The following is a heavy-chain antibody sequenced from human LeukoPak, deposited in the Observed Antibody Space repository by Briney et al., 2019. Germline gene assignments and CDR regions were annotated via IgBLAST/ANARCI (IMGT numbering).Heavy chain of an antibody. J-gene: IGHJ4*02. CDR3: AGDRVLAAELDN. D-gene: IGHD6-25*01. CDR1: GFTFSRFA. V-gene: IGHV3-30*04. Sequence: GGSLRLSCAASGFTFSRFAMHWLRQAPVKGLEWVAFISYDGSDEYYADSVKGRFTISRDNSKNTLYLQMNSLRTEDTAVYYCAGDRVLAAELDNWGQGTLVTVSS. CDR2: ISYDGSDE.